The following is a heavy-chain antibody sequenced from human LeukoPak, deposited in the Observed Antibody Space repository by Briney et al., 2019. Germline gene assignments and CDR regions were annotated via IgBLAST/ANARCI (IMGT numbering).Heavy chain of an antibody. CDR1: GGSFSGYY. CDR2: INHSGST. CDR3: ARSRDGYTPGY. V-gene: IGHV4-34*01. D-gene: IGHD5-24*01. Sequence: PSETLSLTCAVYGGSFSGYYWSWIRQPPGKGLEWIGEINHSGSTNYNPSLKSRVTISVDTSKNQFSLKLSSVTAADTAVYYCARSRDGYTPGYWGQGTLVTVSS. J-gene: IGHJ4*02.